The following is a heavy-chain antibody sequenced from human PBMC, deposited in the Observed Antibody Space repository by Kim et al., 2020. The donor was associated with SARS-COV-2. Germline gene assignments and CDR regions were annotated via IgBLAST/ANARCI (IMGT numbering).Heavy chain of an antibody. Sequence: SETLSLTCAVYGGSFSGYYWNWIRQPPGKGLEWIGEINHSGRTNYNPSLKSRVTISVDTSKNQFSLKLTSVTAADTAVYYCARRLSNTSGWGSHYCDLWGQGTLVTVSS. CDR2: INHSGRT. V-gene: IGHV4-34*01. J-gene: IGHJ4*02. CDR3: ARRLSNTSGWGSHYCDL. D-gene: IGHD3-10*01. CDR1: GGSFSGYY.